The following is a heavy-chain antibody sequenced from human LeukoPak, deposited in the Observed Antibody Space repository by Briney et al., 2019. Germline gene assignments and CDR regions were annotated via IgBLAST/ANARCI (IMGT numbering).Heavy chain of an antibody. D-gene: IGHD3-22*01. Sequence: ASVKVSCKASGYTFTSYYMHWVRQAPGQGLEWMGIINPSGGSTSYAQKFQGRVTMTRDTSTSTVYMELSSLRSEDTAAYYCARERDYYDSSGYPKDDAFDIWGQGTMVTVSS. V-gene: IGHV1-46*01. CDR3: ARERDYYDSSGYPKDDAFDI. CDR1: GYTFTSYY. CDR2: INPSGGST. J-gene: IGHJ3*02.